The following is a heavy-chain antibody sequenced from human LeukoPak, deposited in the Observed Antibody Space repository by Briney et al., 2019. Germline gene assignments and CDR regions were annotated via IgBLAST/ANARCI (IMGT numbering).Heavy chain of an antibody. D-gene: IGHD4-17*01. CDR2: IYPSDSDD. J-gene: IGHJ4*02. V-gene: IGHV5-51*01. CDR1: GXSFSNYC. Sequence: GESLKISFKGSGXSFSNYCIAWVRQMPGKGLEWMGIIYPSDSDDRYSPSFQGQVTISADKSINTAYLQWSSLKASDTAMYYCARQSSYGDYVGYWGQGTLVTVSS. CDR3: ARQSSYGDYVGY.